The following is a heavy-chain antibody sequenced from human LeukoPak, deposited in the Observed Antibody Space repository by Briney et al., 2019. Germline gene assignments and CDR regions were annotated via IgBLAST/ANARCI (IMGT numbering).Heavy chain of an antibody. V-gene: IGHV3-20*04. J-gene: IGHJ3*02. D-gene: IGHD3-10*01. Sequence: TGGSLRLSCAASGFTFGDYGMSWVRQAPGKGLEWVSGINWNGGSTGYADSVKGRFTISRDNAKNSLYPQMNSLRAEDTALYYCARGRDVYYYGSGSYGVGAFDIWGQGTMVTVSS. CDR2: INWNGGST. CDR1: GFTFGDYG. CDR3: ARGRDVYYYGSGSYGVGAFDI.